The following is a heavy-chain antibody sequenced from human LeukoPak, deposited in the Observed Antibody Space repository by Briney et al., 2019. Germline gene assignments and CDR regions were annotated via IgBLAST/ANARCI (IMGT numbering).Heavy chain of an antibody. V-gene: IGHV3-21*01. CDR2: ISSSSSYI. D-gene: IGHD6-13*01. CDR1: GFTFSSYS. J-gene: IGHJ4*02. Sequence: GGSLRLSCAASGFTFSSYSMNWVRQAPGKGLEWVSSISSSSSYIYYAGSVKGRFTISRDNAKNSLYLKMNSLRAEDTAVYYCARGPLAAAGDYWGQGTLVTVSS. CDR3: ARGPLAAAGDY.